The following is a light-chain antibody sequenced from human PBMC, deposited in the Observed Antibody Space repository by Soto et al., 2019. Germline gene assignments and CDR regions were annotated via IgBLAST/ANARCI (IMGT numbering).Light chain of an antibody. CDR2: GAS. J-gene: IGKJ4*01. CDR1: QSMSSS. V-gene: IGKV3-15*01. CDR3: QQYNNWPLT. Sequence: EIVMTQSPATLSVSPGERATLSCRASQSMSSSLAWYQQKPGQAPRLLIYGASTRATGVPARFSGSGSGTEFTLTIGSLQSEDFAVYYCQQYNNWPLTFGGGTKVEIK.